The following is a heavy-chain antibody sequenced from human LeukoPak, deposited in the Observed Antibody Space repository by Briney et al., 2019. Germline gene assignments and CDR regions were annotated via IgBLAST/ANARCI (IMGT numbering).Heavy chain of an antibody. CDR2: INHSGST. V-gene: IGHV4-34*01. J-gene: IGHJ3*02. D-gene: IGHD6-13*01. CDR3: ARPPLAADGGGAFDI. Sequence: SETLSLTCAVYGGSFSGYYWSWIRQPRGKGLEWIGEINHSGSTNYNPSLKSRVTISVDTSKNQFSLKLSSVTAADTAVYYCARPPLAADGGGAFDIWGQGTMVTVSS. CDR1: GGSFSGYY.